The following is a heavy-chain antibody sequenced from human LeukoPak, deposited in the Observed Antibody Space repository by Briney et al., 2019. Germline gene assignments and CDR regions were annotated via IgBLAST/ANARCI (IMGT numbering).Heavy chain of an antibody. Sequence: PGGSLRLSCAASGFTFSSYWMNWVRQAPGKGLEWVSRISSDGSSTSYADSVKGRFTISRDSSKNTLYLQMNSLRAEDTAVYCCAKVSGGGLYYDGMDVWGQGTTVTVSS. CDR3: AKVSGGGLYYDGMDV. D-gene: IGHD1-14*01. CDR2: ISSDGSST. J-gene: IGHJ6*02. CDR1: GFTFSSYW. V-gene: IGHV3-74*01.